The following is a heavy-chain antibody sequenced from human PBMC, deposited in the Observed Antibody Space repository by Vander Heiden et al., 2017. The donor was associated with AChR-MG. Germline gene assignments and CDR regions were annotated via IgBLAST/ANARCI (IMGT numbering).Heavy chain of an antibody. D-gene: IGHD6-19*01. CDR1: GFTFRSYG. V-gene: IGHV3-33*01. J-gene: IGHJ3*02. CDR2: IWYDGSNK. Sequence: QVQLVESGGGVVQPGRSLRLSCAASGFTFRSYGMHWVRQDQGKGLEWVAVIWYDGSNKYYADSVKGRFTISRDNSKNTLYLQMNSLRAEDTAVYYCARNVEQWLEEKDAFDIWGQGTMVTVSS. CDR3: ARNVEQWLEEKDAFDI.